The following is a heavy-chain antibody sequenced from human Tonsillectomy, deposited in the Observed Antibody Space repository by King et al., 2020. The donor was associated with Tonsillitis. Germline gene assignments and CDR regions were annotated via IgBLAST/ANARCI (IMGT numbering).Heavy chain of an antibody. CDR2: IKQDGSEK. V-gene: IGHV3-7*01. CDR1: GFTFNHYW. Sequence: QLVQSGGGLVQPGGSLRLSCAASGFTFNHYWMSWVRQAPGKGLEWVANIKQDGSEKYYVDSVKGRFTISRDNAENSLYLQMNSLRAEDTAVYYCAREGRPRSRYYYGMDVWGQGTTVTVSS. CDR3: AREGRPRSRYYYGMDV. J-gene: IGHJ6*02. D-gene: IGHD6-6*01.